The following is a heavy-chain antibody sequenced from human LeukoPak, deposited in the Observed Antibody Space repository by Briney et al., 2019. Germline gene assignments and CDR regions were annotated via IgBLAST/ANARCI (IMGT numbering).Heavy chain of an antibody. Sequence: SETLSLTCTVSGGSISSYYWSWIRQPPGKGLEWIGEINHRGSTNYNPSLKSRVTISVDTSKNQFSLKLSSVTAADTAVYYCARLRYTIFGVVIIRNNWFDPWGQGTLVTVSS. CDR2: INHRGST. CDR3: ARLRYTIFGVVIIRNNWFDP. V-gene: IGHV4-34*01. J-gene: IGHJ5*02. D-gene: IGHD3-3*01. CDR1: GGSISSYY.